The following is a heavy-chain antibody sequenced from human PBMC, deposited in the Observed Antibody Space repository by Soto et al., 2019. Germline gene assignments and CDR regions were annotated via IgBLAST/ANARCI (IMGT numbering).Heavy chain of an antibody. V-gene: IGHV3-30-3*01. CDR1: GFTFSVSA. CDR2: ISSDGSHQ. CDR3: ARPYCRSNRCYLYYDGMAV. J-gene: IGHJ6*04. Sequence: QVQVVESGGGVVQPGTSLRLSCAASGFTFSVSAIHWVRQAPGKGLEGVAVISSDGSHQYYADSVRGRFTISRDNPKNTLYLQMTSLRAEATAVYYCARPYCRSNRCYLYYDGMAVWGAGTTVTVSS. D-gene: IGHD2-2*01.